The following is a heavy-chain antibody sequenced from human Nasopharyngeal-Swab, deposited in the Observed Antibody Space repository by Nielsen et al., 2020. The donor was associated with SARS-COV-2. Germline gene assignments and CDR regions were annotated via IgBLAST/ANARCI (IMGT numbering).Heavy chain of an antibody. CDR3: ARDTYYDSGGIDP. V-gene: IGHV4-34*01. CDR1: GGSFSGYY. D-gene: IGHD3-22*01. J-gene: IGHJ5*02. Sequence: SETLSLTCAVYGGSFSGYYWSWIRQPPGKGLEWIGEINHSGSTNYNPSLKSRVTISVDTSKNQFSLKLSSVTAADTAVYYCARDTYYDSGGIDPWGQGTLVTVSS. CDR2: INHSGST.